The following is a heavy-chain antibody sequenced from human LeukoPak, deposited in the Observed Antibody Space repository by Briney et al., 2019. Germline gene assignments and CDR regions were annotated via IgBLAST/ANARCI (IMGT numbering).Heavy chain of an antibody. D-gene: IGHD6-13*01. Sequence: PSETLSLTCTASGGSISSSSYYWGWIRQPPGKGLEWIGSIYYSGSTYYNPSLKSRVTISVDTSKNQFSLKLSSVTAADTAVYYCARHSPYSSSWFDAFDIWGQGTMVTVSS. CDR2: IYYSGST. J-gene: IGHJ3*02. V-gene: IGHV4-39*01. CDR1: GGSISSSSYY. CDR3: ARHSPYSSSWFDAFDI.